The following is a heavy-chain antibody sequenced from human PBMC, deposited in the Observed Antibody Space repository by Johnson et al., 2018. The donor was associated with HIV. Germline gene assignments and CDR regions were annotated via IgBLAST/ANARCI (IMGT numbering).Heavy chain of an antibody. CDR2: ISGSGGGP. D-gene: IGHD1-26*01. CDR1: GFNFSTFV. J-gene: IGHJ3*02. Sequence: VQLVESGGGLVQPGGSLRLSCAASGFNFSTFVMSWVRQAPGKGLEWVSSISGSGGGPYYADSVRGRFTISRDNSKNTLYLQMNSLRGDDTAVYYCAKEREPASYDAFDIWGQVTMVTVSS. V-gene: IGHV3-23*04. CDR3: AKEREPASYDAFDI.